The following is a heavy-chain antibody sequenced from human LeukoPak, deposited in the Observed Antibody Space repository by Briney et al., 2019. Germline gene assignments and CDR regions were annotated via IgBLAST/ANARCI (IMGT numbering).Heavy chain of an antibody. CDR3: ASDRSGLSFCF. J-gene: IGHJ4*02. CDR2: IYYSGST. V-gene: IGHV4-39*01. CDR1: GFTFSNFGIN. Sequence: PGGSLRLSCAASGFTFSNFGINWVRQAPGQGLEWIGSIYYSGSTYYNSSLQSRITISVDTSTNQFSLKLTSVTAADTAVYYCASDRSGLSFCFWGQGTLVTVSS. D-gene: IGHD3-22*01.